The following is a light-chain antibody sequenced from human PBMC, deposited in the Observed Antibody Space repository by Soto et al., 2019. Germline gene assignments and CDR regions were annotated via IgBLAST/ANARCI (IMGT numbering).Light chain of an antibody. V-gene: IGKV3-20*01. J-gene: IGKJ1*01. Sequence: DIVLTQSPGTLSLSPGERATLSCRASQSVSSNYLAWYQQKPGQAPRLLINGASTRATGVPDRFSGSGSGTDFTLTISRLEPEDFAVYHCQQYGSLSWTFGQGTKVEIK. CDR2: GAS. CDR3: QQYGSLSWT. CDR1: QSVSSNY.